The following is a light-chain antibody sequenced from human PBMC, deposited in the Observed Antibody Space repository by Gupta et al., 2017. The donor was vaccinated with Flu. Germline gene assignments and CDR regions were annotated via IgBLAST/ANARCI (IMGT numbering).Light chain of an antibody. J-gene: IGLJ2*01. V-gene: IGLV1-51*01. CDR1: SSDIGNNY. Sequence: QSVLTQPPSVSAAPGQKVTISCSGSSSDIGNNYVSWYQHLPETAPKLLIYDNNKRPSGIPDRFSGSKSGTSATLGITGLQTGAEADYYCATWDTGLSVSVVFGGGTKLTV. CDR3: ATWDTGLSVSVV. CDR2: DNN.